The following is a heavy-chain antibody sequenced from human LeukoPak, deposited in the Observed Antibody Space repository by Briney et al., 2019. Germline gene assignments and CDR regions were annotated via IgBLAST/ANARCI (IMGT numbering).Heavy chain of an antibody. Sequence: PGGSLRLSCAASGFTFSRYAMSWVRQAPAKGLEWVSGISGSGGSTYYADSVKGRFTISRDNSKNTLYLQMNSLRAGDTAVYYCARGGTAGTGGVDYWGQGTLVTVSS. CDR1: GFTFSRYA. V-gene: IGHV3-23*01. CDR3: ARGGTAGTGGVDY. D-gene: IGHD1-1*01. CDR2: ISGSGGST. J-gene: IGHJ4*02.